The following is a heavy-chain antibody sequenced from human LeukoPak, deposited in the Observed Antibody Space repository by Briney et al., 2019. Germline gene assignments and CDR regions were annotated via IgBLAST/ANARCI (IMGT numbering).Heavy chain of an antibody. Sequence: PGGSLRLSCAASGFTFSSYSMTWVRQAPGKGLEWVSAISGSGGSTYYADSVKGRFTISRDNSKNTLYLQMNSLRAGDTAVYYCAKGTPGTMIVVVIDYWGQGTLVTGSS. J-gene: IGHJ4*02. CDR2: ISGSGGST. CDR3: AKGTPGTMIVVVIDY. CDR1: GFTFSSYS. D-gene: IGHD3-22*01. V-gene: IGHV3-23*01.